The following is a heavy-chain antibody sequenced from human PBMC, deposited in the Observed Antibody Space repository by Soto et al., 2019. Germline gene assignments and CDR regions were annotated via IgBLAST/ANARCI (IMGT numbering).Heavy chain of an antibody. CDR2: ISGSGFKK. CDR3: AKPQGVESVPLATVEWFDP. J-gene: IGHJ5*02. V-gene: IGHV3-23*01. Sequence: GGSLRLSCAASGFIFENFGMSWVRQAPGKGLEWISSISGSGFKKYYADSVKGRFAISRDNSKSTVYLELNNLSAEDTAVYHGAKPQGVESVPLATVEWFDPGGQGALVTLXS. CDR1: GFIFENFG. D-gene: IGHD4-17*01.